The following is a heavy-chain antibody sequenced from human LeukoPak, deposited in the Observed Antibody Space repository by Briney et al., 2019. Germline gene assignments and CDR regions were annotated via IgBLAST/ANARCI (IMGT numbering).Heavy chain of an antibody. CDR1: GFTFSTYA. CDR2: INWNGGST. V-gene: IGHV3-20*01. Sequence: GGSLRLSCAASGFTFSTYATSWVRQAPGKGLEWVSGINWNGGSTGYADSVKGRFTISRDNAKNSLYLQMNSLRAEDTALYHCARAVDIGFGELLSYFDYWGQGTLVTVSS. D-gene: IGHD3-10*01. J-gene: IGHJ4*02. CDR3: ARAVDIGFGELLSYFDY.